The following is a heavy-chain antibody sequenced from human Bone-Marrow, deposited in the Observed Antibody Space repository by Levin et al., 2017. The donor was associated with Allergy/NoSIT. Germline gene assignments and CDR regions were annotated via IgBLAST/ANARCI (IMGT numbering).Heavy chain of an antibody. Sequence: ASVKVSCKASGGTFSSYAISWVRQAPGQGLEWMGGIIPIFGTANYAQKFQGRVTITADKSTSTAYMELSSLRSEDTAVYYCARARDGYNPFFDYWGQGTLVTVSS. CDR2: IIPIFGTA. J-gene: IGHJ4*02. V-gene: IGHV1-69*06. CDR3: ARARDGYNPFFDY. D-gene: IGHD5-24*01. CDR1: GGTFSSYA.